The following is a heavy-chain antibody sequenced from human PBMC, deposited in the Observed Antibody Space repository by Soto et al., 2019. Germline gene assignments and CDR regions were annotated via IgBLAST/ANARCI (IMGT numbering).Heavy chain of an antibody. J-gene: IGHJ4*02. D-gene: IGHD4-17*01. CDR1: GYTFTRYA. V-gene: IGHV1-3*01. Sequence: ASVKVSCQASGYTFTRYAMHWVRQAPGQRLEWMGWINAGNGNTKYSQKFQGRVTITRDTSASTAYMELSSLRSEDTAVYYCARDPDYGDYGTSPADDYWGQGTLVTVSS. CDR3: ARDPDYGDYGTSPADDY. CDR2: INAGNGNT.